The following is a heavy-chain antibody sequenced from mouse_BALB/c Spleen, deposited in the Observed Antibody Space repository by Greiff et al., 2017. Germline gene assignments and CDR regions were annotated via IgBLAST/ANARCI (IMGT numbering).Heavy chain of an antibody. J-gene: IGHJ1*01. CDR3: ALSTMITYWYFDV. V-gene: IGHV5-17*02. CDR1: GFTFSSFG. D-gene: IGHD2-4*01. Sequence: EVKLMESGGGLVQPGGSRKLSCAASGFTFSSFGMHWVRQAPEKGLEWVAYISSGSSTIYYADTVKGRFTISRDNPKNTLFLQMTSLRSEDTAMYYCALSTMITYWYFDVWGAGTTVTVSS. CDR2: ISSGSSTI.